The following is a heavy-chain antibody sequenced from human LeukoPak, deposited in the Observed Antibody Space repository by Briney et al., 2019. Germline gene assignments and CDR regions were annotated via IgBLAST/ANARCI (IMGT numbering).Heavy chain of an antibody. J-gene: IGHJ4*02. CDR3: ARDPRYIYHSGGYFPQYFDS. Sequence: GASVKVSCKASGGTFSSYAISWVRQAPGQGLEWMGGIIPIFGTANYAQKFQGRVTITADESTSTAYMELSSLRSEDTAVYYCARDPRYIYHSGGYFPQYFDSWGQGTLVTVSS. CDR1: GGTFSSYA. CDR2: IIPIFGTA. V-gene: IGHV1-69*13. D-gene: IGHD3-22*01.